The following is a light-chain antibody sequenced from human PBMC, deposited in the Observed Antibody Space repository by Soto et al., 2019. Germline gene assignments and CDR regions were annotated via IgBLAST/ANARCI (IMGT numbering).Light chain of an antibody. V-gene: IGKV3-11*01. CDR2: DAS. CDR1: QSVSDY. J-gene: IGKJ2*01. Sequence: EIVLTQSPATLSLSPGERATRSCRASQSVSDYLAWYQQKPGQAPRLLIYDASNRATGIPARFSGSGFGTDFTLTISSLEPEDFAVYYCEQRSIWPLYTFGQGTKVDIK. CDR3: EQRSIWPLYT.